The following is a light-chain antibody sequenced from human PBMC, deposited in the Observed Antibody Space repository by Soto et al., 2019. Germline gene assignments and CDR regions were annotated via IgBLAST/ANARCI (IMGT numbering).Light chain of an antibody. CDR1: QSISSW. J-gene: IGKJ1*01. CDR3: QQYNSLQVA. Sequence: DIQMTQSPSTLSASVGDRVTITCRASQSISSWLAWYQQKPGKAPQLLIYGASTLGSGVPSRFRGSGSGTEFTLTISSLQPDDIATYYCQQYNSLQVAFGQGTKVDIK. CDR2: GAS. V-gene: IGKV1-5*01.